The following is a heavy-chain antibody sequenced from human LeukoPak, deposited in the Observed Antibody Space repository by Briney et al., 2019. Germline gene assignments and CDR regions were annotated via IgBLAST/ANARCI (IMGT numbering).Heavy chain of an antibody. CDR2: INHNGNVN. V-gene: IGHV3-7*03. J-gene: IGHJ5*02. CDR3: AREGAVVQQLVEYNWFDP. CDR1: GFTFSSYW. Sequence: GGSLRLSCAASGFTFSSYWMNWARQAPGKGLEWVASINHNGNVNYYVDSVKGRFTISRDNAKNSLYLQMSNLRAEDTAVYYCAREGAVVQQLVEYNWFDPWGQGTLVTVSS. D-gene: IGHD6-13*01.